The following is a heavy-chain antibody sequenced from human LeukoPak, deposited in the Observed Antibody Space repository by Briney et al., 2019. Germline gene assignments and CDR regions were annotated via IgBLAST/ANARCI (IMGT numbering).Heavy chain of an antibody. CDR3: ARDPGYCRGGTCYGYDY. CDR1: GFTFSSYS. J-gene: IGHJ4*02. CDR2: IYSDGNS. Sequence: GGSLRLSCAASGFTFSSYSMSWVRQAPGKGLEWVSVIYSDGNSYYAESVKGRFTISRDNSKNTLFLQINSLRAEDTALYYCARDPGYCRGGTCYGYDYWGQGTLVTVSS. D-gene: IGHD2-15*01. V-gene: IGHV3-53*01.